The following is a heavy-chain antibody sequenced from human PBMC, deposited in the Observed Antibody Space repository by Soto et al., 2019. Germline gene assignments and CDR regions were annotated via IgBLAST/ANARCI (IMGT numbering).Heavy chain of an antibody. D-gene: IGHD1-26*01. CDR2: IYPGDSDT. CDR1: GYSFSTYW. V-gene: IGHV5-51*01. J-gene: IGHJ6*02. Sequence: GASLKISCKGSGYSFSTYWIGWVRQVPGEGLEWMGIIYPGDSDTRYRPSLQGQVTISADKSISTAFLQWSSLKASDTAIYYCARSGRNGYYGMDVWGQGTTVTVSS. CDR3: ARSGRNGYYGMDV.